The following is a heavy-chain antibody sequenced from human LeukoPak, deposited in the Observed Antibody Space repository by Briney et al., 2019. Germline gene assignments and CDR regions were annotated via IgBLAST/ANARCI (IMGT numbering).Heavy chain of an antibody. CDR2: ISGSGGST. D-gene: IGHD2-8*01. CDR3: AKDRCSNGVGCYYYYMDV. V-gene: IGHV3-23*01. CDR1: GFTVSSNY. Sequence: GGSLRLSCAASGFTVSSNYMSWVRQAPGKGLEWVSAISGSGGSTYYADSVKGRFSISRDSSKNILYLQMNSLRAEDTAVYYCAKDRCSNGVGCYYYYMDVWGKGTTVTISS. J-gene: IGHJ6*03.